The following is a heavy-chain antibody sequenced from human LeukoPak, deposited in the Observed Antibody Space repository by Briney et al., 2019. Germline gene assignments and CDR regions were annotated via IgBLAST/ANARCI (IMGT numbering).Heavy chain of an antibody. J-gene: IGHJ4*01. D-gene: IGHD1-26*01. CDR1: GFTFIQHS. V-gene: IGHV3-30*14. Sequence: GRSLRLSCAASGFTFIQHSMTSIRQAPGKGLEWVAVVSHNGGLTFYADSVRGRFTISKDNSKSMHYFQMNNMSPGDTAVYFCAREMTRKGEFDFGGRGTLVTVSS. CDR2: VSHNGGLT. CDR3: AREMTRKGEFDF.